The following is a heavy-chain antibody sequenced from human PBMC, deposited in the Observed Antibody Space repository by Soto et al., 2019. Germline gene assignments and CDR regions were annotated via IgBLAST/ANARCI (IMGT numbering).Heavy chain of an antibody. D-gene: IGHD6-13*01. J-gene: IGHJ4*02. CDR1: GFTFSIYG. Sequence: PGGSLRLSCAASGFTFSIYGMHWVRQAPGKGLEWVAVIWNDGSHQIYADSVKGRFTISRDNSKNTLYLLMSTLRAEDTALYYCATDKGAAPFDYWGQGTLVTVSS. CDR2: IWNDGSHQ. CDR3: ATDKGAAPFDY. V-gene: IGHV3-33*01.